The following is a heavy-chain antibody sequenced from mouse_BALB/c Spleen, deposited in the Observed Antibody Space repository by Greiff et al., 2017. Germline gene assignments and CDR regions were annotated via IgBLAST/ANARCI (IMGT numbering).Heavy chain of an antibody. Sequence: EVKVVESGAELVRPGALVKLSCKASGFNIKDYYMHWVKQRPEQGLEWIGWIDPENGNTIYDPKFQGKASITADTSSNTAYLQLSNLTSEDTAVYYCASYYGSSFAYWGQGTLVTVSA. D-gene: IGHD1-1*01. CDR3: ASYYGSSFAY. V-gene: IGHV14-1*02. CDR2: IDPENGNT. CDR1: GFNIKDYY. J-gene: IGHJ3*01.